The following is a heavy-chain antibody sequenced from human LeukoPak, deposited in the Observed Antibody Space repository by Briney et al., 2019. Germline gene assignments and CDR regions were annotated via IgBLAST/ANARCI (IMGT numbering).Heavy chain of an antibody. CDR3: ARSTVTTFDWFDP. V-gene: IGHV4-59*01. CDR2: IYYSGST. D-gene: IGHD4-17*01. CDR1: GGPISSYY. J-gene: IGHJ5*02. Sequence: SETLSLTCTVSGGPISSYYWSWIRQPPGKGLEWIGYIYYSGSTNYNPSLKSRVTISVDTSKNQFSLKLSSVTAADTAVYYCARSTVTTFDWFDPWGQGTLVTVSS.